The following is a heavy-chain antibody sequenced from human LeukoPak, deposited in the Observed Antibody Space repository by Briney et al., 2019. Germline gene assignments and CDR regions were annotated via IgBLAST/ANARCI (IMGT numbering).Heavy chain of an antibody. J-gene: IGHJ3*02. V-gene: IGHV4-59*01. CDR2: FSYSGTT. Sequence: PSETLSLTCTVSGDSITSSYWSWIRQPPGKGLEWIGYFSYSGTTNYNPSLKSRVTISVDTSKNQFSLKLTSVTAADTAVYYCARVPYYYGSGRPNDAFDIWGQGTMVTVSS. D-gene: IGHD3-10*01. CDR1: GDSITSSY. CDR3: ARVPYYYGSGRPNDAFDI.